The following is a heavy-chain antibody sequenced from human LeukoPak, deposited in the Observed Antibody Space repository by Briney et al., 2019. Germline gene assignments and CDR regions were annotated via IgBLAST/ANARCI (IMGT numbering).Heavy chain of an antibody. V-gene: IGHV3-23*01. D-gene: IGHD6-19*01. CDR2: FSGSGDTT. CDR1: GFTFSSFA. Sequence: GGSLRLSCAASGFTFSSFATSWVRQAPGKGLEWVSTFSGSGDTTYYAGSVKGRFTISRDNSKNTLYLQMNSLRAEDTAVYYCAKDKTPVNGWYGGIDYWGQGTLVTVSS. CDR3: AKDKTPVNGWYGGIDY. J-gene: IGHJ4*02.